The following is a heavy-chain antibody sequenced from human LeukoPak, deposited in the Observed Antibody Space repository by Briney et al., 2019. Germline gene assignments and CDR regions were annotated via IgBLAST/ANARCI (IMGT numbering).Heavy chain of an antibody. V-gene: IGHV4-34*01. J-gene: IGHJ3*01. CDR2: IDINGDT. CDR1: AGSFSGYY. CDR3: VRQIGAGAFDF. Sequence: PSETLSLTCAVYAGSFSGYYWSWIRQPPGKGLEWIGEIDINGDTNSNPSLKSRVTISVDTSKNQFSLKLRSVTAADTALYYCVRQIGAGAFDFWGQGTMVTVSS. D-gene: IGHD6-13*01.